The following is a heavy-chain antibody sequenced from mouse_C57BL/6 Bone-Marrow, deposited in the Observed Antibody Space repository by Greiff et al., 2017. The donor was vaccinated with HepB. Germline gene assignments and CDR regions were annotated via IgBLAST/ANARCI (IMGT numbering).Heavy chain of an antibody. CDR3: ARHRRYAMDY. V-gene: IGHV5-15*01. CDR2: ISNLAYSI. J-gene: IGHJ4*01. CDR1: GFTFSDYG. Sequence: DVMLVEPGGGLVQPGGSLKLSCAASGFTFSDYGMAWVRQAPRKGPEWVAFISNLAYSIYYADTVTGRFTISRGNAKNTLYLEMSSLRSEDTAMYYCARHRRYAMDYWGQGTSVTVSS.